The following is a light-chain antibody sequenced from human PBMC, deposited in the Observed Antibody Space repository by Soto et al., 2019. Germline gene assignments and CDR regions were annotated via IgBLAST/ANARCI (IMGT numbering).Light chain of an antibody. J-gene: IGKJ5*01. V-gene: IGKV3-15*01. Sequence: EIVMTQSPVTLSVSPGERATLSCRASQRVSSNVAWYQQKPGQAPRLLIYGASTRATGIPARFSGSGSGTEFTLTISSLQSEDFAVYYCQQYNNWPFTFGQGTRLEIK. CDR3: QQYNNWPFT. CDR1: QRVSSN. CDR2: GAS.